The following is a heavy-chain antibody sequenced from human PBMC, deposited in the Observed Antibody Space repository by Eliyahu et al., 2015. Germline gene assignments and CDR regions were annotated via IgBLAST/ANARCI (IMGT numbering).Heavy chain of an antibody. CDR3: AKGTSSGITSHGRGWFDP. J-gene: IGHJ5*02. CDR2: MSGSGGST. V-gene: IGHV3-23*01. CDR1: GFXFSSYX. Sequence: EVQLLESGGGLVQPGGSLRLSCAASGFXFSSYXRSWXRQAPGKGLEWVXGMSGSGGSTYYADSVKGRITISRDNSKNTLFLQMNSLRAEDTAVYYCAKGTSSGITSHGRGWFDPWGQGTPVTVSA. D-gene: IGHD1-14*01.